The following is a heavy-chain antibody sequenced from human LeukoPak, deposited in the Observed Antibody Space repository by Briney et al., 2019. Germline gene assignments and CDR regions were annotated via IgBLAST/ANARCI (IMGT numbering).Heavy chain of an antibody. CDR2: ISASGQTI. CDR3: ARGDYVWGSYPRDAFDI. J-gene: IGHJ3*02. D-gene: IGHD3-16*02. CDR1: GFSFSTYE. Sequence: GGSLRLSCAASGFSFSTYEFHWVRHAPGKGLEWVSYISASGQTIYYADSVRGRFTISRDNAKNSLYLQMNSLRAEDTAVYYCARGDYVWGSYPRDAFDIWGQGTMVTVSS. V-gene: IGHV3-48*03.